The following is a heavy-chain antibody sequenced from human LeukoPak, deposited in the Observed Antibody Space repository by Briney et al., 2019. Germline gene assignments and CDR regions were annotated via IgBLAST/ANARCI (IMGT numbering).Heavy chain of an antibody. V-gene: IGHV4-61*09. CDR1: GGPIISSSYY. J-gene: IGHJ3*02. CDR2: IYPSGNT. CDR3: AREGWQWLVHAFDI. D-gene: IGHD6-19*01. Sequence: SETLSLTCTVSGGPIISSSYYWSWIRQPAGKGLEWIGHIYPSGNTNYNPSLKSRVTISVDTSKNQFSLKLSSVTAADTAVYYCAREGWQWLVHAFDIWGQGTMVTVSS.